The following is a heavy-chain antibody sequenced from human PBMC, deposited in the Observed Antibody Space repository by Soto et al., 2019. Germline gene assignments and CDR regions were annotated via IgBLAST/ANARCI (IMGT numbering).Heavy chain of an antibody. Sequence: GGSLRLSCAGSGFTFRGFGMNWVRQAPGKGLEWVARISNDGSNEYYVDSVKGRFTISRDNSKNTLYLQMDSLRAEDTAVYYCAKGEVRGIIPSYFDYWGRGTLVTVSS. CDR3: AKGEVRGIIPSYFDY. V-gene: IGHV3-30*18. CDR2: ISNDGSNE. J-gene: IGHJ4*02. D-gene: IGHD3-10*01. CDR1: GFTFRGFG.